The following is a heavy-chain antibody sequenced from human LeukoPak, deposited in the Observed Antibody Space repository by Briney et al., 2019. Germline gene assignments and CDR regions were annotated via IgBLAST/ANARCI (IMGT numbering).Heavy chain of an antibody. J-gene: IGHJ4*02. V-gene: IGHV1-2*06. Sequence: ASVKVFCKASGYTFTGYYMHWVRQAPGQGLEWMGRINPNSGGTNYAQKFQGRVTMTRDTSISTAYMELSRLRSDDTAVYYCARVPPYYYDSSGYYFGYWGQGTLVTVSS. CDR1: GYTFTGYY. CDR3: ARVPPYYYDSSGYYFGY. CDR2: INPNSGGT. D-gene: IGHD3-22*01.